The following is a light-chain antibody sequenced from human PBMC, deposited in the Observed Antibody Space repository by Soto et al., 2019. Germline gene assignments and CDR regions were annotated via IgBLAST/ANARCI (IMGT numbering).Light chain of an antibody. CDR1: SIGSKS. CDR3: QVWDSSSDHYD. J-gene: IGLJ1*01. V-gene: IGLV3-21*02. Sequence: SYELTQPPSVSVAPGQTARITCGGNSIGSKSVHWYQQKPGQAPVLVVYDDSDRPSGIPERFSGSNSGNTATLTISRVEAGDEADYYCQVWDSSSDHYDFGTGTKVTVL. CDR2: DDS.